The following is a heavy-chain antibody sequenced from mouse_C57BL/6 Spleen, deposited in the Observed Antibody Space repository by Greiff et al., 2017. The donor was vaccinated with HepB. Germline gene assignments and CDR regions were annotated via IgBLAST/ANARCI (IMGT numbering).Heavy chain of an antibody. CDR1: GYTFTSYW. CDR2: IDPSDSYT. V-gene: IGHV1-50*01. Sequence: QVQLQQPGAELVKPGASVKLSCKASGYTFTSYWMQWVKQRPGQGLEWIGEIDPSDSYTNYNQKFKGKATLTVDTSSSTAYMQLSSLTTEDSAVYYCAKRSYYSNPVLVAYWGQGTLVTVSA. CDR3: AKRSYYSNPVLVAY. J-gene: IGHJ3*01. D-gene: IGHD2-5*01.